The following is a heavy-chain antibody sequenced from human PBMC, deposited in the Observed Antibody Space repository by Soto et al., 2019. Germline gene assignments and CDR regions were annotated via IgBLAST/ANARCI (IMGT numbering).Heavy chain of an antibody. V-gene: IGHV3-15*07. D-gene: IGHD6-13*01. CDR2: IRTKTDGGTT. CDR1: GFTFNNAW. CDR3: TTDKWAAAGQWF. Sequence: EVQLVESGGGLVTPGGSLRLSCAASGFTFNNAWMNWVRQSPGQGLECVGRIRTKTDGGTTEYAAPVKGRFTISRDDSENTLYLQMSSLKTEDTAVYYCTTDKWAAAGQWFWGQGTLVTVSS. J-gene: IGHJ4*02.